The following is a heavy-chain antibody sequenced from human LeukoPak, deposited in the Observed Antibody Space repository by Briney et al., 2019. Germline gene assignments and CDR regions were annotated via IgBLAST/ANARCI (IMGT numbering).Heavy chain of an antibody. Sequence: GESLKISCKGSGYSFTSYWIGWVRQMPGKGLEWMGIIYPGDSDTRYSPSFQGQVTISADKSISTAYLQWSSLKASDTAMYYCARGLYGSGSYYGAIDYWGQGTLVTVSS. J-gene: IGHJ4*02. D-gene: IGHD3-10*01. CDR3: ARGLYGSGSYYGAIDY. CDR1: GYSFTSYW. CDR2: IYPGDSDT. V-gene: IGHV5-51*01.